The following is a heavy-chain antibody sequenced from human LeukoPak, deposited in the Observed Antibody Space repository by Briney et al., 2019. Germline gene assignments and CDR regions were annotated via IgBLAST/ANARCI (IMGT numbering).Heavy chain of an antibody. CDR2: IKHDGSHK. D-gene: IGHD2-15*01. CDR1: GRTFSSSA. Sequence: GGSLTLSCAASGRTFSSSAMSWVRQPPGKGLEWVASIKHDGSHKCYLDCLNGRSTLSRDSAKNSASLQANNLRAEYTAVYYCARGNTRFDCWGQGTLVTVS. V-gene: IGHV3-7*04. CDR3: ARGNTRFDC. J-gene: IGHJ4*02.